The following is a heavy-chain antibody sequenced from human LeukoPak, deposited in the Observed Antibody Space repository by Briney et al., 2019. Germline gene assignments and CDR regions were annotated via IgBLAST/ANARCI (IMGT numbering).Heavy chain of an antibody. V-gene: IGHV3-64*01. Sequence: PGGSLRLSCAASGFTFSSYAMHWVRQAPGKGLEYVSAISSNGGSTYYANSVKGRFTISRDNSKNTLYLQMGSLRAEDMAVYYCARDYAPGYYYYYYYMDVWGKGTTVTASS. J-gene: IGHJ6*03. CDR3: ARDYAPGYYYYYYYMDV. CDR1: GFTFSSYA. D-gene: IGHD3-16*01. CDR2: ISSNGGST.